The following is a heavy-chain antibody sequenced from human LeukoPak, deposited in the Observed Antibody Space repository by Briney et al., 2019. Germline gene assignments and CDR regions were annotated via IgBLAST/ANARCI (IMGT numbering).Heavy chain of an antibody. D-gene: IGHD1-7*01. CDR1: GYSFTSYW. Sequence: GESLKISCKGSGYSFTSYWIGWVRQMPGKGLEWMGIIYPGDSDTRYSPSFQGQVTISADKSISTAYLQWSSLKASDTAMYYCARRGAGNGRYNWNYSFDYWGQGALVTVSS. J-gene: IGHJ4*02. CDR2: IYPGDSDT. V-gene: IGHV5-51*01. CDR3: ARRGAGNGRYNWNYSFDY.